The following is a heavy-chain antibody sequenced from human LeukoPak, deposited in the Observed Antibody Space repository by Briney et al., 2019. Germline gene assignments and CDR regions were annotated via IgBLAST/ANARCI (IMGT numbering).Heavy chain of an antibody. CDR1: GFTFSSYW. CDR3: ATLFIAAAGRGGY. J-gene: IGHJ4*02. CDR2: INSDGSST. D-gene: IGHD6-13*01. V-gene: IGHV3-74*01. Sequence: GGSLRLSCAASGFTFSSYWMHWVRQAPGKGLVWVSRINSDGSSTSYADSVKGRFTISRDNAKNTLYLQMNSLRAEDTAVYYCATLFIAAAGRGGYWGQGTLVTVSS.